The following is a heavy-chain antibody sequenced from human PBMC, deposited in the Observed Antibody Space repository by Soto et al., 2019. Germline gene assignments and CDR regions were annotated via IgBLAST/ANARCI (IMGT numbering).Heavy chain of an antibody. D-gene: IGHD2-2*01. Sequence: VQLVESGGGVVQPGRSLRLSCAASGFTFSSYAMHWVRQAPGKGLEWVAVISYDGSNKNYADSVKGRFTTSRDNSKHTLNLQVNGLRAEDTAVYYCARGPSSLTRFDYWGQGTLVTVSS. V-gene: IGHV3-30-3*01. CDR2: ISYDGSNK. CDR1: GFTFSSYA. J-gene: IGHJ4*02. CDR3: ARGPSSLTRFDY.